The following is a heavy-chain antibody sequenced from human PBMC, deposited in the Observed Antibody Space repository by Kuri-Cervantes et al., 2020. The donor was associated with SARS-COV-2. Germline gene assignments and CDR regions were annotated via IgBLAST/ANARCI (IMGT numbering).Heavy chain of an antibody. V-gene: IGHV3-30-3*01. Sequence: GESLKISCAASGFTFSSYAMHWVRQAPGEGLEWVAVISYDGSNKYYADSVKGRFTISRDNSKNTLYLQMNSLRAEDTAVYYCARDHRPAAIKYYYYGMDVWGQGTTVTVSS. CDR2: ISYDGSNK. CDR1: GFTFSSYA. CDR3: ARDHRPAAIKYYYYGMDV. J-gene: IGHJ6*02. D-gene: IGHD2-2*01.